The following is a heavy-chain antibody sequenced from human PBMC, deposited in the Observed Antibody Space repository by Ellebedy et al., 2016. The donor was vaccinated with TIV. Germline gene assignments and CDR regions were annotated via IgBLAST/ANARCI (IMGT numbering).Heavy chain of an antibody. CDR2: FYQSRST. CDR1: GGSISSYY. V-gene: IGHV4-39*01. CDR3: ARHVPPATMVVAVIQSNRFDP. J-gene: IGHJ5*02. D-gene: IGHD3-22*01. Sequence: MPSETLSLTCTVSGGSISSYYWGWIRQPPGKGLEWIGSFYQSRSTYYNPSLKSRGTISADTSKNQFSLKLSSVTAADTAVYYCARHVPPATMVVAVIQSNRFDPWGRGTLVTVSS.